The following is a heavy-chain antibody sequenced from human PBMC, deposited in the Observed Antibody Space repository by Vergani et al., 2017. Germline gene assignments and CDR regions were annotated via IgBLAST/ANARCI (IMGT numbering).Heavy chain of an antibody. CDR3: AKELVVVTATPTDYGMDV. CDR2: ISYDGSNK. D-gene: IGHD2-21*02. Sequence: QVQLVESGGGVVQPGRSLRLSCAASGFTFSSYGMHWVRQAPGKGLEWVAVISYDGSNKYYADSVKGRFTISRDNSKNTLYLQMNSLRAEDTAVYYCAKELVVVTATPTDYGMDVWGQGTTVTVSS. J-gene: IGHJ6*02. CDR1: GFTFSSYG. V-gene: IGHV3-30*18.